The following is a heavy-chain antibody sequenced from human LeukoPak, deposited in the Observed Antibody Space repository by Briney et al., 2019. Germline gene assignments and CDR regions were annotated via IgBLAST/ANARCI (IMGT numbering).Heavy chain of an antibody. CDR1: GGTFSSYA. D-gene: IGHD3-22*01. CDR3: ARDADYYDSSGYAFDY. CDR2: IIPIFGTA. V-gene: IGHV1-69*13. Sequence: SVKVSCKASGGTFSSYAISWVRQAAGQGLEWMGGIIPIFGTANYAQKFQGRVTITADESTSTAYMELGSLRSEDTAVYYCARDADYYDSSGYAFDYWGQGTLVTVSS. J-gene: IGHJ4*02.